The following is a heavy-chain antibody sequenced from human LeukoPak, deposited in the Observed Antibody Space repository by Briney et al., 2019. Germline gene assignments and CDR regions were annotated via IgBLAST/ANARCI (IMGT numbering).Heavy chain of an antibody. CDR3: ARVLIYCSGGSCYPLLDY. J-gene: IGHJ4*02. V-gene: IGHV1-18*01. D-gene: IGHD2-15*01. CDR2: ISAYNGNT. CDR1: GGTFSSYA. Sequence: ASVKVSCKASGGTFSSYAITWVRQAPGQGLEWMGWISAYNGNTNYAQKLQGRVTMTTDTSTSTAYMELRSLRSDDTAVYYCARVLIYCSGGSCYPLLDYWGQGTLVTVSS.